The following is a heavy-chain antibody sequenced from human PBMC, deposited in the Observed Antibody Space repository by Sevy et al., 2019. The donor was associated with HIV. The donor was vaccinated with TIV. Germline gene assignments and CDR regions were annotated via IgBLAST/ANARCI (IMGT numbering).Heavy chain of an antibody. D-gene: IGHD2-15*01. Sequence: GGSLRLSCAGSGVTTEDYGMNWVRQVPGKGLEWVSGIYWNGGSTAYAGSVKGRFTISRDNAKMSLYLKMNSLRVDDTALYYCVRAFSATYSAYFDYWGQGALVTVSS. CDR3: VRAFSATYSAYFDY. J-gene: IGHJ4*02. CDR1: GVTTEDYG. V-gene: IGHV3-20*04. CDR2: IYWNGGST.